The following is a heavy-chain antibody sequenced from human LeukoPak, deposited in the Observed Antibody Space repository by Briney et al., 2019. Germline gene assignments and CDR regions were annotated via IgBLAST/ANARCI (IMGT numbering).Heavy chain of an antibody. Sequence: ASVKVSCKASGYTFTSYDINWVRQATGQGLEWMGWMNPNSGNTGYAQKFQGRVTMTRNTSISTAYMELSSLRSEDTAVYYRARARPRYCSGGNCRFGIDYWGQGTLVTVSS. V-gene: IGHV1-8*01. CDR3: ARARPRYCSGGNCRFGIDY. CDR1: GYTFTSYD. D-gene: IGHD2-15*01. J-gene: IGHJ4*02. CDR2: MNPNSGNT.